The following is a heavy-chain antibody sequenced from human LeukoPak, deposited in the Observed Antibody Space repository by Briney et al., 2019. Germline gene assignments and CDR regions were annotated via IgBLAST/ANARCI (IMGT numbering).Heavy chain of an antibody. Sequence: PGGALRLSFAASGFTFSSYTIKWGRPAPGEGLEWVSSISSTFNYIYYADSVKGRFTISRDNAQNSLFLELNSLRGEDTAVYYCARERNFYYFDYWGQGALVTVSS. J-gene: IGHJ4*02. CDR2: ISSTFNYI. CDR1: GFTFSSYT. D-gene: IGHD3-3*01. CDR3: ARERNFYYFDY. V-gene: IGHV3-21*01.